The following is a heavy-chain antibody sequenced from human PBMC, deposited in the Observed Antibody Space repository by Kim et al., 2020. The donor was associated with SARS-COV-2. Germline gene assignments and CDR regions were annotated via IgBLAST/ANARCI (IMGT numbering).Heavy chain of an antibody. J-gene: IGHJ4*02. CDR3: ATERSVFGWSGYLFDY. Sequence: SVKGRFTISRDNSKNTLYLQMNSMRAEDTAVYYCATERSVFGWSGYLFDYWGQGTLVTVSS. V-gene: IGHV3-23*01. D-gene: IGHD3-3*01.